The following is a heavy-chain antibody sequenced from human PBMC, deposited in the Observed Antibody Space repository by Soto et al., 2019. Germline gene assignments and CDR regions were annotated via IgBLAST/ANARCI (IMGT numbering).Heavy chain of an antibody. J-gene: IGHJ6*03. D-gene: IGHD6-6*01. CDR3: AKAGSDGSSPYYYYYMDV. CDR2: ISWNSVII. CDR1: GFKFDDYA. Sequence: SLRLSCAASGFKFDDYAMHWVRQAPGRGLEWVSGISWNSVIIGYADSVKGRFTISRDNAKNSLYLQMNSLRAEDTALYYCAKAGSDGSSPYYYYYMDVWGKGTTVTVSS. V-gene: IGHV3-9*01.